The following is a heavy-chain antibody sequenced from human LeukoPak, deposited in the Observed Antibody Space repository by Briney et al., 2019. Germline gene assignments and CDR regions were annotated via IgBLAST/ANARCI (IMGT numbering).Heavy chain of an antibody. CDR2: VDHTGST. D-gene: IGHD1-1*01. CDR3: ARGRVSSSTWYSTYYYYFYMDV. V-gene: IGHV4-59*02. Sequence: SETLSLTCTVSGGSVSSYYWSWIRQPPGKGLEWIGYVDHTGSTNFNPSLNGRVSISRDTTNNLFSLRLRSVTAADTAVYFCARGRVSSSTWYSTYYYYFYMDVWGKGTTVTVSS. CDR1: GGSVSSYY. J-gene: IGHJ6*03.